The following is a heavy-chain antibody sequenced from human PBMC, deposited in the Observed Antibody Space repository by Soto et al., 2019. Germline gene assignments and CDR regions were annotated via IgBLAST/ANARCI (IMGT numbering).Heavy chain of an antibody. CDR3: ARSTYSSSSFDY. CDR2: INPNSGGT. CDR1: GYTFTGHY. Sequence: ASVKVSCKASGYTFTGHYMHWVRQAPGQGLEWMGWINPNSGGTNYAQKFQGWVTMTRDTSISTAYMELSRLRSDDTAVYYCARSTYSSSSFDYWGQGTLVTVSS. V-gene: IGHV1-2*04. J-gene: IGHJ4*02. D-gene: IGHD6-6*01.